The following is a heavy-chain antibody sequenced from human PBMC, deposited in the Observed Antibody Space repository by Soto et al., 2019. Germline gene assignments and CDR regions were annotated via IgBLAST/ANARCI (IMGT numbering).Heavy chain of an antibody. CDR2: IIPIFGTA. V-gene: IGHV1-69*13. D-gene: IGHD3-22*01. CDR3: ARGDSSGDYRFLRDYYYGMDV. J-gene: IGHJ6*02. Sequence: SVKVSCKASGGTFSIYAISWVRQAPGQGLEWMGGIIPIFGTANYAQKFQGRVTITADESTSTAYMELSSLRSEDTAVYYCARGDSSGDYRFLRDYYYGMDVWGQGTTVTFSS. CDR1: GGTFSIYA.